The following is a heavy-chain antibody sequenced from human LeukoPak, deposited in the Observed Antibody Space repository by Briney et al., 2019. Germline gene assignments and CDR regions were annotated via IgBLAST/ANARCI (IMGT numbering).Heavy chain of an antibody. D-gene: IGHD5-18*01. CDR3: ARDYVDTATYYFDY. CDR1: GFRFSNSS. CDR2: ISGNSYYI. V-gene: IGHV3-21*01. J-gene: IGHJ4*02. Sequence: GGSLRLSCAASGFRFSNSSMAWVRQAPGKGLEWVSSISGNSYYIYYAESVQGRFTISRDNARNSLYLQMNSLRAEDTAVYYCARDYVDTATYYFDYWGQGTLVTVSS.